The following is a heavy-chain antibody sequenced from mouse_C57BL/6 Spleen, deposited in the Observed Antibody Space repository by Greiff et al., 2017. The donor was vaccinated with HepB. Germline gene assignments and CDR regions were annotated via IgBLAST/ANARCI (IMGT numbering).Heavy chain of an antibody. D-gene: IGHD2-1*01. CDR3: ARDRGYYGNPYWYFDV. V-gene: IGHV5-4*01. CDR2: ISDGGSYT. Sequence: EVQVVESGGGLVKPGGSLKLSCAASGFTFSSYAMSWVRQTPEKRLEWVATISDGGSYTYYPDNVKGRFTISRDNAKNNLYLQMSHLKSEDTAMYYCARDRGYYGNPYWYFDVWGTGTTVTVSS. J-gene: IGHJ1*03. CDR1: GFTFSSYA.